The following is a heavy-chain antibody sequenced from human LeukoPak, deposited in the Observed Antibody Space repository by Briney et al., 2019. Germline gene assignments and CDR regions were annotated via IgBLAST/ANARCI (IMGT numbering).Heavy chain of an antibody. V-gene: IGHV1-18*01. CDR2: ISAYNGNT. Sequence: EASVKVSCKASGYTFTSYGITWVRQAPGQGLEWMGWISAYNGNTNYAQKLQGRVTMTTDTSTSTAYVELGSLGSDDTAVYYCARDFPLVVGATTDYFGYWGQGTLVTVSS. CDR1: GYTFTSYG. J-gene: IGHJ4*02. D-gene: IGHD1-26*01. CDR3: ARDFPLVVGATTDYFGY.